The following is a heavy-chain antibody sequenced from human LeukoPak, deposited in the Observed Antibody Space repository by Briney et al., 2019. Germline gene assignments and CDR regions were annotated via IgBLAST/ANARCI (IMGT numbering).Heavy chain of an antibody. CDR2: ISYDGSNK. CDR3: AKAEYSSSSAFNWFDP. Sequence: GGSLRLSRSASGFTFSSYGMHWVRQAPGKGLEWVAVISYDGSNKYYADSVKGRFTISRDNSKNTLYLQMNSLRAEDTAVYYCAKAEYSSSSAFNWFDPWGQGTLVTVSS. J-gene: IGHJ5*02. D-gene: IGHD6-6*01. CDR1: GFTFSSYG. V-gene: IGHV3-30*18.